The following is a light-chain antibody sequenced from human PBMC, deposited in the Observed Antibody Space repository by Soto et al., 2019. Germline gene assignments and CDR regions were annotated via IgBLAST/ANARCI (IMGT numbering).Light chain of an antibody. CDR1: RSNIGNNY. CDR3: AAWDDNLSGVV. J-gene: IGLJ3*02. CDR2: SIN. Sequence: QSVLAQPPSASGTAGQGVTISCSGSRSNIGNNYVYWYQQVPGTAPKLLVNSINERPSGVPDRFSGSKSGTSASLAVSGLRSEDEADYYCAAWDDNLSGVVFGGGTQLTVL. V-gene: IGLV1-47*02.